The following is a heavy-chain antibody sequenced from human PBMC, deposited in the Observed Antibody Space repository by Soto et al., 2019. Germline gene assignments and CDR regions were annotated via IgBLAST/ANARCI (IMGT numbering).Heavy chain of an antibody. D-gene: IGHD2-8*01. J-gene: IGHJ6*02. CDR1: GYTFTTYD. Sequence: QVQLVQSGAEVKKPGASVKVSCKASGYTFTTYDISWLRQAPGQGLEWMGRISTYNGNTNYPQSLQGRLTMTTDTTTTTAYMELRSLIADDTALYYCASDPYHVLMVNAPNLYGMDVWGQGTTVTVSS. CDR3: ASDPYHVLMVNAPNLYGMDV. V-gene: IGHV1-18*01. CDR2: ISTYNGNT.